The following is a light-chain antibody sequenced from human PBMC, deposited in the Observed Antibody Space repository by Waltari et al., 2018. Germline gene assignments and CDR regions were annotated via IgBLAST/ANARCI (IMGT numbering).Light chain of an antibody. Sequence: IQLTQSPSSLSASVGDSVTITCRASPDIGTSLAWFQQTPGRAPDLLIYTASTLQSGVPSRFSGSGSGTHFTLTIGSLHPEDFATYFCQQVNSYPRTFGQGTRLEIK. V-gene: IGKV1-9*01. CDR3: QQVNSYPRT. J-gene: IGKJ5*01. CDR2: TAS. CDR1: PDIGTS.